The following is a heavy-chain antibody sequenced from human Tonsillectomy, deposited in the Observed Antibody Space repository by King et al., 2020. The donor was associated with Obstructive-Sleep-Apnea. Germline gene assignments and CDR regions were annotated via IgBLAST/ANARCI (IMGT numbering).Heavy chain of an antibody. J-gene: IGHJ4*02. CDR2: IRSSSSTI. CDR3: ARTMAAAGTCDY. V-gene: IGHV3-48*01. CDR1: GFTFSSYS. Sequence: VQLVESGGGLEQPGGSLRLSCAASGFTFSSYSMNWVRQSPGNGLEWVSYIRSSSSTIYYADSVKGRFTISRDNAKNSMYLQMNSLRAEDTAVYYCARTMAAAGTCDYWGQGTLVTVSS. D-gene: IGHD6-13*01.